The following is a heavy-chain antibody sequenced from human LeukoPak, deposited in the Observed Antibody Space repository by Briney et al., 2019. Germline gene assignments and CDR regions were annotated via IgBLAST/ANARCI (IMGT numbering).Heavy chain of an antibody. D-gene: IGHD3-9*01. CDR1: GFTFSSYA. V-gene: IGHV3-23*01. CDR2: ISGSGGSA. J-gene: IGHJ4*02. Sequence: PGASLRLSCAASGFTFSSYAMSWVRQAPGKGLEWVSTISGSGGSAYSADSVKGRFTISRDNSKNTLYLQMNSLRAEDTAVYYCAKDRGAFFDSNYFDYWGQGTLVTVSS. CDR3: AKDRGAFFDSNYFDY.